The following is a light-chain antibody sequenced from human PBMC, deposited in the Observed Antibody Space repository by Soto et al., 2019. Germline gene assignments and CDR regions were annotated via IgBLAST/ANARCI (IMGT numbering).Light chain of an antibody. J-gene: IGKJ5*01. CDR2: AAS. Sequence: DIQMTQSPSSLSASIGNRATITCGASQSINSYLNWYQQKPGKAPNLLIYAASSLQSGVPPRFSGSGSGTGFTLTISSLQPEDFAFYYCQQTYRIPPTFGQGTRLEIK. V-gene: IGKV1-39*01. CDR3: QQTYRIPPT. CDR1: QSINSY.